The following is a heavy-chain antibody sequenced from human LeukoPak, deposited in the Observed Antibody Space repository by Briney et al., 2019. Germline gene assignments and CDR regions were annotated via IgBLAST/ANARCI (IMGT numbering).Heavy chain of an antibody. CDR2: IYYSGST. CDR3: AGVQENWFDP. CDR1: GGSLCSYY. D-gene: IGHD1-1*01. V-gene: IGHV4-59*01. J-gene: IGHJ5*02. Sequence: SETLSLTCTVSGGSLCSYYWRWIRPPPGEGLEWIGYIYYSGSTIYNPPLKSRVTIPVDTSKPQFSLRLSSVTAADTAVYYCAGVQENWFDPWGQGTLVTVSS.